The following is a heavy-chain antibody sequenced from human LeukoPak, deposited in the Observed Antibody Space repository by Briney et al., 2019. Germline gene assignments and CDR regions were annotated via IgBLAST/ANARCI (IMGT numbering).Heavy chain of an antibody. J-gene: IGHJ3*02. CDR3: AKFGSDAFDI. Sequence: SETLSLTCSVSGGSIRSGGNYWNWVRQLPEKGLEWLGYISHSGYSYYTPSLKSRLTISMDTSKNQFSLKVTSATAADTAVYYCAKFGSDAFDIWGQGTMVTVSS. CDR2: ISHSGYS. CDR1: GGSIRSGGNY. D-gene: IGHD3-10*01. V-gene: IGHV4-31*03.